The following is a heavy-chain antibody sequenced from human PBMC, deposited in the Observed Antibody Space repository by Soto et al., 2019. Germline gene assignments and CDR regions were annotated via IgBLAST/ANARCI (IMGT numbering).Heavy chain of an antibody. CDR1: GGSISSGGYY. CDR2: IYYSGST. J-gene: IGHJ2*01. Sequence: PSETLSLTCTVSGGSISSGGYYWSWIRQHPGKGLEWIGYIYYSGSTYYNPSLKSRVTISVDTSKNQFSLKLSSVTAADTAVYYCARGTRCTNGVCCTHWYFDLWGRGTLVTVSS. CDR3: ARGTRCTNGVCCTHWYFDL. V-gene: IGHV4-31*03. D-gene: IGHD2-8*01.